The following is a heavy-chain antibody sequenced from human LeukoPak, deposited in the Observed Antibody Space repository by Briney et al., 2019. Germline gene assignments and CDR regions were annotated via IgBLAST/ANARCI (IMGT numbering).Heavy chain of an antibody. CDR2: ISAYNGNT. V-gene: IGHV1-18*01. D-gene: IGHD3-3*01. CDR1: GYTFTSYG. CDR3: ARVFTIFGVVSTPDY. Sequence: ASVKVSCEASGYTFTSYGISWVRQAPGQGLEWMGWISAYNGNTNYAQKLQGRVTMTTDASTSTAYMELRSLRSDDTAVYYCARVFTIFGVVSTPDYWGQGTLVTVSS. J-gene: IGHJ4*02.